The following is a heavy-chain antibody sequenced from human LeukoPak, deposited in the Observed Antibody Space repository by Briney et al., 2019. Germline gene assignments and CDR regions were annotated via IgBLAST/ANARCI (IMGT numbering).Heavy chain of an antibody. J-gene: IGHJ4*02. CDR3: ARDQGYSGYDLDY. CDR1: GFTFSRYW. D-gene: IGHD5-12*01. Sequence: GGSLRLSCAASGFTFSRYWMHWVRQAPGKGLVWVSRINSDGSSTSYADSVKGRFTISRDNAKNTLYLQMNSLRAEDKAVYYCARDQGYSGYDLDYWGQGTLVTVSS. V-gene: IGHV3-74*01. CDR2: INSDGSST.